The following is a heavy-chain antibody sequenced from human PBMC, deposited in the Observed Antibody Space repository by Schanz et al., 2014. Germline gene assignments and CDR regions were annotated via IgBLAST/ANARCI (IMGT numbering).Heavy chain of an antibody. CDR1: GFIFSNYA. CDR2: ISSGGGST. CDR3: AKIERNED. D-gene: IGHD1-1*01. Sequence: ERLVESGGGVVQPGRSLRLSCAASGFIFSNYAMSWVRQAPGKGLEWVSSISSGGGSTYYADSVKGRFTISRDNSKNTLYLQMKSLRAEDTAVYFCAKIERNEDWGQGTLVTVSS. J-gene: IGHJ4*02. V-gene: IGHV3-23*04.